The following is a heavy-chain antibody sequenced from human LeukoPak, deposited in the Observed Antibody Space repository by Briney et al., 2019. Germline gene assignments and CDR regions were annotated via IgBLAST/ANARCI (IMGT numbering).Heavy chain of an antibody. CDR2: ISAYNGNT. CDR3: ARDQWADSSGYYDAFDI. V-gene: IGHV1-18*01. Sequence: GASVKVSCKASGYTFTSYGISWVRQAPGQGLEWMGWISAYNGNTNYAQKLQGRVTMTTDTSTSTAYMELRSLRSDDTAVYYCARDQWADSSGYYDAFDIWGQGTMVTVSS. CDR1: GYTFTSYG. J-gene: IGHJ3*02. D-gene: IGHD3-22*01.